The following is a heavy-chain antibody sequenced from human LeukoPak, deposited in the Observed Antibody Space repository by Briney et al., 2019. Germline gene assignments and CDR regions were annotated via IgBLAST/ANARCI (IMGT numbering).Heavy chain of an antibody. D-gene: IGHD3-22*01. V-gene: IGHV4-34*01. CDR1: GGSFSGYY. J-gene: IGHJ3*02. CDR2: INHSGST. CDR3: ARQAPRDSSGYYLLQFGAFDI. Sequence: SETLSLTCAVYGGSFSGYYWSWIRQPPGKGLEWIGEINHSGSTNYNPSLKSRVPISVDTSKNQFSLKLSSVTAEDTAVYCCARQAPRDSSGYYLLQFGAFDIWGQGTMVTVSS.